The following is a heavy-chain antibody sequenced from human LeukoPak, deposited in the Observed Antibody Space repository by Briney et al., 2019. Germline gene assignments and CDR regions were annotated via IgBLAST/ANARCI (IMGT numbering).Heavy chain of an antibody. J-gene: IGHJ4*02. CDR2: INPGGGGS. CDR1: GYTFTSYY. V-gene: IGHV1-46*01. D-gene: IGHD3-22*01. CDR3: ARGSNYYYDSSADYPRY. Sequence: ASVKVSCKASGYTFTSYYMHWVRQAPGQGLEWMGIINPGGGGSIYAQRFQGRVTMTRDTSTSTVHMELSSLRSEDTAMYYCARGSNYYYDSSADYPRYWGQGTLVTVSS.